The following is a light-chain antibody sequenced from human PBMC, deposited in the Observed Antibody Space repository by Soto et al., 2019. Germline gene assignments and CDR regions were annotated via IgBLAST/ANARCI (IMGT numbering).Light chain of an antibody. J-gene: IGKJ3*01. Sequence: EIVLTQSPATLSLSLGERATLSCRASQSLSGYLAWYQQRPGQAPRLLIYDASHRATGIPARFTGSGSGTDFTLSISRLEPEDFAVYYCQHYGGSFIFGPGTKVDIK. CDR2: DAS. V-gene: IGKV3-20*01. CDR3: QHYGGSFI. CDR1: QSLSGY.